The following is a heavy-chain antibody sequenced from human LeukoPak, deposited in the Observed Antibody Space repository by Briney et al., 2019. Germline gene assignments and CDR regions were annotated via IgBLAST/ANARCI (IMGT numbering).Heavy chain of an antibody. J-gene: IGHJ4*02. CDR3: ARGSYYDSSGYYYGSPFDY. V-gene: IGHV1-69*05. CDR2: IIPIFGTA. CDR1: GGTFSSYA. Sequence: GSSVKVSCKASGGTFSSYAISWVRQAPGQGLEWMGGIIPIFGTADYAQKFQGRVTITTDESTSTAYMELSSLRSEDTAVYYCARGSYYDSSGYYYGSPFDYWGQGTLVTVSS. D-gene: IGHD3-22*01.